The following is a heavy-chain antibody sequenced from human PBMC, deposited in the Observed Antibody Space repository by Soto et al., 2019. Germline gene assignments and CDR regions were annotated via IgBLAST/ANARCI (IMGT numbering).Heavy chain of an antibody. CDR2: ISGSGGST. Sequence: EVQLLESGGGLVQPWGSLRLSCAASGFTFSSYAMSWVRQAPGKGLEWVSAISGSGGSTYYADSVQGRFTISRDNSKSTLYLQMNSLRAEDTAVYYCAKDLYYYDSSGYYDYWGQGPLVTVSS. CDR1: GFTFSSYA. V-gene: IGHV3-23*01. J-gene: IGHJ4*02. CDR3: AKDLYYYDSSGYYDY. D-gene: IGHD3-22*01.